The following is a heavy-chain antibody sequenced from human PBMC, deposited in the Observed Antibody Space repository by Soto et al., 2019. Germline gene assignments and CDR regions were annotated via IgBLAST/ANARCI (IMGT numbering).Heavy chain of an antibody. D-gene: IGHD5-18*01. CDR1: GFTFSNAW. Sequence: EVQLVESGGGLVKPGGSLRLSCAASGFTFSNAWMNWVRQAPGKGLEWVGRIKSKTDGGTTDYAAPVKGRFTISRDDSKNTLYLQMNSLKTEDTAVYYWTTDPKTWIQLWSHDAFDIWGQGTMVTVSS. J-gene: IGHJ3*02. CDR2: IKSKTDGGTT. CDR3: TTDPKTWIQLWSHDAFDI. V-gene: IGHV3-15*07.